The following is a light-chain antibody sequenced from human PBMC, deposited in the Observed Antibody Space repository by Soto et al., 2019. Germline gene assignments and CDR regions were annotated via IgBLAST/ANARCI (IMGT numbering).Light chain of an antibody. J-gene: IGKJ1*01. CDR1: QGISNY. CDR2: GAS. V-gene: IGKV1-27*01. Sequence: DIQMTQSPSSLSAFVGDRVTITCRASQGISNYLAWYQQKPGKVPKLLIYGASTLQSGVPSRFSGSGSGTDFTITISSLQPEDVATYYCQKYNIVPWTFGQGTKVDIK. CDR3: QKYNIVPWT.